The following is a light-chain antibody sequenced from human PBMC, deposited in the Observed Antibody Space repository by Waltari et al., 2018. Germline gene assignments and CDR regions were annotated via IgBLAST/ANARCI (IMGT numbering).Light chain of an antibody. CDR1: QSLLYRSNNKNY. V-gene: IGKV4-1*01. J-gene: IGKJ2*01. CDR2: WAS. Sequence: DIVVTQSPDSLAVSLVERATINCKSSQSLLYRSNNKNYLAWYQRKPGQPPKLLLYWASTRQSGVTDRFSGCGSGTYFTLTISNLQAEDVAVYYCEQYFSTPYAFAQGTKLEIK. CDR3: EQYFSTPYA.